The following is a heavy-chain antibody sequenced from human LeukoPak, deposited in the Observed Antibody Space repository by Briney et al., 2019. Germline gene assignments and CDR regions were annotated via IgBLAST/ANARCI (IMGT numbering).Heavy chain of an antibody. V-gene: IGHV1-18*01. D-gene: IGHD3-22*01. CDR1: GYTFISYG. CDR3: ARAAYDDSYYFDY. J-gene: IGHJ4*02. CDR2: ISTYNGKT. Sequence: ASVKVSCKASGYTFISYGISWVRQAPGRGLEWMGWISTYNGKTNYAQKLQGRVTMTTDTSTSTAYMELRSLRSDDTAVYYCARAAYDDSYYFDYWGQGTLVTVSS.